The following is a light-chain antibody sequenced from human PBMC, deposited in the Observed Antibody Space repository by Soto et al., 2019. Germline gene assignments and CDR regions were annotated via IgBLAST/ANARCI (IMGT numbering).Light chain of an antibody. CDR3: WSSAGSSPLV. J-gene: IGLJ2*01. V-gene: IGLV2-23*01. Sequence: QSVLTQPASVSGSPRQSITISCTGTSSDVGSYNLVSWYQQYPGKAPKLIIYEGSKRPSGVSNRFSGSKSGTTASLTISGLQAEDEADYYCWSSAGSSPLVFGGGTKLTVL. CDR2: EGS. CDR1: SSDVGSYNL.